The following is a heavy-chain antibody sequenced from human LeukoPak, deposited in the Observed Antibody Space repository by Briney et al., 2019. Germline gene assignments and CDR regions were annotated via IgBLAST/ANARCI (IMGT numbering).Heavy chain of an antibody. CDR3: ARGLAIYYYDSSGYYYVY. D-gene: IGHD3-22*01. CDR2: INPNSGGT. V-gene: IGHV1-2*02. J-gene: IGHJ4*02. CDR1: GYTFTGYY. Sequence: GASVKVSCKASGYTFTGYYMHWVRPAPGQGLAWMGWINPNSGGTNYAQKFQGRVTMTRDTSISTAYMELSRLRSDDTAVYYCARGLAIYYYDSSGYYYVYWGQGTLVTVSS.